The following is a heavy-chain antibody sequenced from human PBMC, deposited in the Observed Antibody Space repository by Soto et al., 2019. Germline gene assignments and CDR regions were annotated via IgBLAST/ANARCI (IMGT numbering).Heavy chain of an antibody. CDR3: ARHQNPLIAVAGTGIDY. J-gene: IGHJ4*02. CDR1: GFTFSSYA. CDR2: ISYDGSNK. Sequence: GGSLRLSCAASGFTFSSYAMHWVRQAPGKGLEWVAVISYDGSNKYYADSVKGRFTISRDNSKNTLYLQMNSLRAEDTAVYYCARHQNPLIAVAGTGIDYWGQGTLVTVSS. V-gene: IGHV3-30-3*01. D-gene: IGHD6-19*01.